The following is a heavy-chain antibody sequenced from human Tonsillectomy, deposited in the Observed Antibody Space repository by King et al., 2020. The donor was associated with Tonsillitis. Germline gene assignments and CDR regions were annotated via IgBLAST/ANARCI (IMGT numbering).Heavy chain of an antibody. CDR3: LIWGYNFDRGD. Sequence: VQLVESGGGVVQPGGSLILSCAASGFTFSGYGMNWVRQAPGKGLEWVAFIRYDGNDKYYAGSVKGRFTISRDNSKKTLYLQMNSLRPEDTAVYYCLIWGYNFDRGDWGQGTLVTVSS. D-gene: IGHD1-1*01. V-gene: IGHV3-30*02. J-gene: IGHJ4*02. CDR2: IRYDGNDK. CDR1: GFTFSGYG.